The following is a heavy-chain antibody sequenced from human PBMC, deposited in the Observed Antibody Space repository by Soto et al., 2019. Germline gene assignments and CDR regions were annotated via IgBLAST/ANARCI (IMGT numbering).Heavy chain of an antibody. CDR2: IKEDGSEA. Sequence: PGGSLRLSCVASEFSISAYWMSWVRQAPGKGLEWVANIKEDGSEARYVDSAKDRFLISRDNTKNSLYLQMNSLRAEDTAVYYCASDRFRGTYYLRGVTYFFEEWGQGAPVTVS. J-gene: IGHJ4*02. V-gene: IGHV3-7*03. CDR1: EFSISAYW. CDR3: ASDRFRGTYYLRGVTYFFEE. D-gene: IGHD1-26*01.